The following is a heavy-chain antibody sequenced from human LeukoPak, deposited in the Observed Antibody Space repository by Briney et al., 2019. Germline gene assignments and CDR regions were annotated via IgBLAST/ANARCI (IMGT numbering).Heavy chain of an antibody. CDR2: IYPGDSDT. J-gene: IGHJ5*02. CDR1: GYSFSSYW. D-gene: IGHD6-19*01. Sequence: GESLKISCKGSGYSFSSYWIGWVRQMPGKGLEWIGIIYPGDSDTRYSPSFQGQVTISADKSISTAYLQWSTLKASDTAMYYCARLRTKAYSSDIDPWGQGTLVTVSS. V-gene: IGHV5-51*01. CDR3: ARLRTKAYSSDIDP.